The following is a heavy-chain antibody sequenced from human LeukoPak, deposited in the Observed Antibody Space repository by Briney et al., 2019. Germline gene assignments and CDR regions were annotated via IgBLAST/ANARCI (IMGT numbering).Heavy chain of an antibody. V-gene: IGHV1-18*01. D-gene: IGHD3-10*01. CDR2: ISAYNGNT. Sequence: ASVKVSCKASGYTFTSYGISWVRQAPGQGLEWMGWISAYNGNTNYAQKLQGRVTMTTDTSTSTAYMELRSLRSDDPAVYYCARDRPDYYGSGSYYFVYWGQGTLVTVSS. CDR1: GYTFTSYG. CDR3: ARDRPDYYGSGSYYFVY. J-gene: IGHJ4*02.